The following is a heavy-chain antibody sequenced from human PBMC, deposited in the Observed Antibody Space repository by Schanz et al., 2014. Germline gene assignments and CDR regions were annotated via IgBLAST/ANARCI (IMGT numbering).Heavy chain of an antibody. V-gene: IGHV3-53*01. CDR1: GFTVSNSY. CDR2: VGGGGRT. J-gene: IGHJ5*02. Sequence: DVQLVDSGGGLVQPGGSLRLSCAASGFTVSNSYIHWVRQAPGKGLEWVSSIVGGGGRTYYADSVKGRFTISRDNSKNTLYLQMNSLRVEDTAVYYCARDRRRYCSTASCLHDNWFDPWGQGTLVIVSS. CDR3: ARDRRRYCSTASCLHDNWFDP. D-gene: IGHD2-2*01.